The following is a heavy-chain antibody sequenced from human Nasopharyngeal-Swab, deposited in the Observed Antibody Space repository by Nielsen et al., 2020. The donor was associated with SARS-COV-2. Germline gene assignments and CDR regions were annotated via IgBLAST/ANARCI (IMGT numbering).Heavy chain of an antibody. CDR3: ARHGLSGFTIFGVVIPKNWFDP. V-gene: IGHV4-39*01. D-gene: IGHD3-3*01. J-gene: IGHJ5*02. Sequence: WIRQPPGKGLEWIGSIYYSGSTYYNPSLKSRVTISVDTSKNQFSLKLSSVTAADTAVYYCARHGLSGFTIFGVVIPKNWFDPWGQGTLVTVSS. CDR2: IYYSGST.